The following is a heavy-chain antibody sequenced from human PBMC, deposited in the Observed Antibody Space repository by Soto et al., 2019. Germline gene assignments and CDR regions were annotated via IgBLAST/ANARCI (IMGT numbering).Heavy chain of an antibody. CDR2: TTASNTHT. CDR1: GYTFTSFD. V-gene: IGHV1-18*04. CDR3: SRGGYSSGYHY. J-gene: IGHJ4*02. D-gene: IGHD3-22*01. Sequence: QVQLLQSGTEVKEPGASVKFSCKASGYTFTSFDISWVRQAPGQRLEWVGWTTASNTHTNYAQKLQGRVNMTTDTSSTTAYMALRSLRSDDTAIYYCSRGGYSSGYHYWGQGTLVTVSS.